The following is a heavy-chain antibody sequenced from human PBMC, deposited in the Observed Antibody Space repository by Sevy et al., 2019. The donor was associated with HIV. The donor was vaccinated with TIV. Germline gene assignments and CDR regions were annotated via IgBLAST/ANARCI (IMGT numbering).Heavy chain of an antibody. CDR1: GFTFSSYN. V-gene: IGHV3-48*02. CDR3: ARDPQGRGGSDHSGMDV. Sequence: GGSLRLSCAASGFTFSSYNLNWVRQAPGKGLEWVSYIASSSSAKYYADSVKGRFTISRDNAKNALYLQMNSLRDEDTAVYYCARDPQGRGGSDHSGMDVWGQGTPVTVSS. CDR2: IASSSSAK. D-gene: IGHD6-19*01. J-gene: IGHJ6*02.